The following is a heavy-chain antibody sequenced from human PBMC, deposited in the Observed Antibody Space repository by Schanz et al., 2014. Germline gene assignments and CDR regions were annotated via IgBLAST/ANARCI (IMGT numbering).Heavy chain of an antibody. V-gene: IGHV3-48*01. CDR1: EFSFSSFG. CDR2: ISSSSSTI. D-gene: IGHD2-21*01. J-gene: IGHJ4*02. Sequence: EVQLLESGGGLVQPRGSLRLSCAASEFSFSSFGMNWVRQAPGKGLEWVSYISSSSSTIYYADSVKGRFTISRDNSNNTVYLQMNTLRAEDTAVYYCAREDCSATSCYFRYWGQGTLVTVSS. CDR3: AREDCSATSCYFRY.